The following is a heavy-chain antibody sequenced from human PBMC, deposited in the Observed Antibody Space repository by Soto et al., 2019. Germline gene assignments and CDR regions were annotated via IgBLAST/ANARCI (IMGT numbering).Heavy chain of an antibody. CDR2: IIPIFGTA. D-gene: IGHD3-22*01. J-gene: IGHJ5*02. CDR1: GGTFSSYA. Sequence: SVKVSCKASGGTFSSYAISCVRQAPGQGLEWMGGIIPIFGTANYAQKFQGRVTITADESTSTAYMELSSLRSEDTAVYYCARDAGGDSSGYYYPIWFDPWGQGTLVTVSS. V-gene: IGHV1-69*13. CDR3: ARDAGGDSSGYYYPIWFDP.